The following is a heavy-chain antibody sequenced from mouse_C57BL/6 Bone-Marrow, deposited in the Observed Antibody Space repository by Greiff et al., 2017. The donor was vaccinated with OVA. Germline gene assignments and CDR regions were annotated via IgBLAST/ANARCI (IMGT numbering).Heavy chain of an antibody. CDR1: GFTFSDYG. CDR2: ISSGSSTI. J-gene: IGHJ1*03. V-gene: IGHV5-17*01. CDR3: ARQGFYYGSSPYWYFDV. D-gene: IGHD1-1*01. Sequence: EVKVVESGGGLVKPGGSLKLSCAASGFTFSDYGMHWVRQAPEKGLEWVAYISSGSSTIYYADTVKGRFTISRANAKNTLFLQRTSLRSEDTAMYYCARQGFYYGSSPYWYFDVWGTGTTVTVSS.